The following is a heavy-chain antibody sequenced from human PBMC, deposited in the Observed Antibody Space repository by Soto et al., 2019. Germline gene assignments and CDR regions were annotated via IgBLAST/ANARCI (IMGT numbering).Heavy chain of an antibody. V-gene: IGHV4-31*01. J-gene: IGHJ4*02. CDR3: ARAGYTAMVGAWYFDY. CDR1: GGSISSGGYY. D-gene: IGHD5-18*01. CDR2: IYYSGST. Sequence: QVQLQESGPGLVKPSQTLSLTCTVSGGSISSGGYYWSWIRQHPGKGLEWIGYIYYSGSTYYNPSLKSLVSISVDTFKNQFSLKLSSVTAADTAVYYCARAGYTAMVGAWYFDYWGQGSLVTVSS.